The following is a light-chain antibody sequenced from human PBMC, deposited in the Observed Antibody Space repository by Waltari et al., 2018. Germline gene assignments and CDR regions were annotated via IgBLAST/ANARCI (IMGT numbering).Light chain of an antibody. CDR3: QQRRTWPLT. Sequence: EIVSTQSPATLSLSPGARATLSCRASQSVSYYLAWYQQRPGQAPRLLIYDASSRATGIPARFSGSGSETDFTLTISSLEPEDFAVYYCQQRRTWPLTFGGGTKVEI. V-gene: IGKV3-11*01. CDR2: DAS. CDR1: QSVSYY. J-gene: IGKJ4*01.